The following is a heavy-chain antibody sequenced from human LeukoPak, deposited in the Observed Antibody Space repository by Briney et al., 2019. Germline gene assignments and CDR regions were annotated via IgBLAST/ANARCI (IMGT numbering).Heavy chain of an antibody. V-gene: IGHV1-8*03. J-gene: IGHJ3*02. CDR1: GYTFTSYD. D-gene: IGHD4-23*01. CDR3: ARRGGTKADAFDI. Sequence: ASVKVSCKASGYTFTSYDINWVRQATGQGLEWMGWMNPNSGNTGYAQKFQGRVTITRNTSRSTAYMELSSLRSEDTAVYYCARRGGTKADAFDIWGQGTMVTVSS. CDR2: MNPNSGNT.